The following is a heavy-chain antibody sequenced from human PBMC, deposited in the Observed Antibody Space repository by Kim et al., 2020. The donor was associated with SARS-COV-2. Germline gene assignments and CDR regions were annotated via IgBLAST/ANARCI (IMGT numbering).Heavy chain of an antibody. D-gene: IGHD2-2*02. CDR1: GFTFSSYA. CDR3: AKDLGYCSSTSCYIGYYYYGMDV. CDR2: IYSGGSST. V-gene: IGHV3-23*03. J-gene: IGHJ6*02. Sequence: GGSLRLSCAASGFTFSSYAMSWVRQAPGKGLEWVSVIYSGGSSTYYADSVKGRFTISRDNSKNTLYLQMNSLRAEDTAVYYCAKDLGYCSSTSCYIGYYYYGMDVWGQGTTVTVSS.